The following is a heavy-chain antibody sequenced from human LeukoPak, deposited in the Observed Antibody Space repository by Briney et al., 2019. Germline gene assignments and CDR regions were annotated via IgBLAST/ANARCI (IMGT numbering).Heavy chain of an antibody. CDR3: ARQGHYDTSGFYYGTLDH. J-gene: IGHJ4*02. V-gene: IGHV5-10-1*01. D-gene: IGHD3-22*01. Sequence: GASLKISCKGSGYSFTSYWITWVRQMPGKGLEWMGRIDPSDSYTNYSPSFQGHVTISADKSTSTAYLQWSSLKASDTAMYYCARQGHYDTSGFYYGTLDHWGQGTLVTVSS. CDR2: IDPSDSYT. CDR1: GYSFTSYW.